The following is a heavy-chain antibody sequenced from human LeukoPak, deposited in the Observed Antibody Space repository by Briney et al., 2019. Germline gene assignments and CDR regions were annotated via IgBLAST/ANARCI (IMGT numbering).Heavy chain of an antibody. Sequence: KPSETLSLTCAVYIESSSGHSWTWIRQSPGKGLEWIGEINHSGNTNYNPSLKSRVTISVDTSKNQFSLKMSSVTAADTAMYYCARRPRNSENYDGPSSPDYWGQGTQVTVSS. CDR2: INHSGNT. V-gene: IGHV4-34*01. CDR1: IESSSGHS. CDR3: ARRPRNSENYDGPSSPDY. J-gene: IGHJ4*02. D-gene: IGHD1-26*01.